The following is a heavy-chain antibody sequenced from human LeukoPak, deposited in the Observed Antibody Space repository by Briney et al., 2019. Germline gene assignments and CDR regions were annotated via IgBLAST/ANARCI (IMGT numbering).Heavy chain of an antibody. Sequence: GGSLRLSCAASGFTFSSYGMHWVRQAPGKGLEWVAFIRYDGSNKYYADSVKGRFTISRDNSKNTLYLQMNSLRAEDTAVYYCAKEWYYYDSSGFDYWGQGTLVTVVS. CDR2: IRYDGSNK. CDR3: AKEWYYYDSSGFDY. CDR1: GFTFSSYG. J-gene: IGHJ4*02. V-gene: IGHV3-30*02. D-gene: IGHD3-22*01.